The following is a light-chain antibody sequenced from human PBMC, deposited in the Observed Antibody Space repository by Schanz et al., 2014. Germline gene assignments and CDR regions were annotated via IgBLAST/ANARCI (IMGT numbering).Light chain of an antibody. V-gene: IGKV3-15*01. CDR1: QSVSTN. CDR2: GAS. Sequence: EIVMTQSPATLSVSPGERATLSCRASQSVSTNLAWYQQKPGQAPRLLIYGASTRATGIPARFSGSGSGTEFTLTISSLPSEDFAVYYCQQYNNWLFGQGTKLEIK. CDR3: QQYNNWL. J-gene: IGKJ2*01.